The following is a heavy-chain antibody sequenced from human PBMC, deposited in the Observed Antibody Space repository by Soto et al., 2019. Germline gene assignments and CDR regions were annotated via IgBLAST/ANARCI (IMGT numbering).Heavy chain of an antibody. V-gene: IGHV4-31*03. D-gene: IGHD2-2*01. CDR3: ARDRIRSSYYYYGMDV. CDR1: GGSLSSGGYY. Sequence: KPSETLSLTCTVSGGSLSSGGYYWSWIRQHPGKGLEWIGYIYYSGSTYYNPSLKSRVTISVDTSKNQFSLKLSSVTAADTAVYYCARDRIRSSYYYYGMDVWGQGTTVTVSS. CDR2: IYYSGST. J-gene: IGHJ6*02.